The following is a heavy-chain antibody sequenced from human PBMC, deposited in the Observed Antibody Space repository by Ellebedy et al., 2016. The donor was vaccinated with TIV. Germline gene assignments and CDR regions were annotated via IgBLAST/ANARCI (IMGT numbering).Heavy chain of an antibody. CDR1: GFTFSDYN. CDR2: ISSSGSTI. J-gene: IGHJ4*02. Sequence: PGGSLRLSCAASGFTFSDYNMNWVRQAPGKGLEWVSYISSSGSTIYYAYSVRGRVTISRDNARNSLYLQMNSLRAEDTAVYYCSRHTDYALDYWGQGALVTVSS. V-gene: IGHV3-48*01. D-gene: IGHD4-17*01. CDR3: SRHTDYALDY.